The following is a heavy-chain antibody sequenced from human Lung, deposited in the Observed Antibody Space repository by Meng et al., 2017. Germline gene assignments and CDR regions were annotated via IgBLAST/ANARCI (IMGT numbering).Heavy chain of an antibody. D-gene: IGHD6-19*01. V-gene: IGHV6-1*01. CDR3: ARSQQWLDS. CDR1: GDSVSSNSAA. J-gene: IGHJ4*02. CDR2: TYYRSKWYN. Sequence: VHIQQSGLVLVKPSTNPYINCAISGDSVSSNSAAWNWIRQSPAIGLEWLGRTYYRSKWYNGYAVSVRSRITINPDTSKNQFSLQLNSVTPEDTAVYYCARSQQWLDSWGQGTLVTVSS.